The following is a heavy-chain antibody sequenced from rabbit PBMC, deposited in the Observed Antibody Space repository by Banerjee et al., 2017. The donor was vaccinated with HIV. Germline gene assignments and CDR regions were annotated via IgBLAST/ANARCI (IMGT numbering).Heavy chain of an antibody. Sequence: QEQLVESGGGLVQPEGSLSLTCKASGFDFSSNAMCWVRQAPGKRPEWIACIYDGDGSTYYASWAKGRFTISKISSTTVTLQMTSLTAADTATYFCAWGYGLSWGYPYFNLWGPGTLVTVS. V-gene: IGHV1S47*01. CDR1: GFDFSSNA. D-gene: IGHD6-1*01. CDR3: AWGYGLSWGYPYFNL. J-gene: IGHJ4*01. CDR2: IYDGDGST.